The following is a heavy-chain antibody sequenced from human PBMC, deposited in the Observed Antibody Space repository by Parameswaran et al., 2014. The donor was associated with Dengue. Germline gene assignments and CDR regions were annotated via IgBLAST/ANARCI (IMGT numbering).Heavy chain of an antibody. V-gene: IGHV1-18*01. CDR3: ARGDYDFWSGYHDAFDI. Sequence: WVRQAPGQGLEWMGWISAYNGNTNYAQKLQGRVTMTTDTSTSTAYMELRSLRSDDTAVYYCARGDYDFWSGYHDAFDIWGQGTMVTVSS. CDR2: ISAYNGNT. D-gene: IGHD3-3*01. J-gene: IGHJ3*02.